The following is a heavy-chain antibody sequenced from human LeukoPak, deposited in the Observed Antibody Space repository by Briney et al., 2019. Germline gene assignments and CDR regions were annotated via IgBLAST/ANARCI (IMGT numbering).Heavy chain of an antibody. CDR1: GGTFSSYA. Sequence: SVKVSCKASGGTFSSYAISWVRQAPGQGLEWMGGIIPIFGTANYAQKFQGRVTITTDESTSTAYMELSSLGSEDTAVYYCAICGGDCREYYFDYWGQGTLVTVSS. CDR2: IIPIFGTA. J-gene: IGHJ4*02. CDR3: AICGGDCREYYFDY. D-gene: IGHD2-21*02. V-gene: IGHV1-69*05.